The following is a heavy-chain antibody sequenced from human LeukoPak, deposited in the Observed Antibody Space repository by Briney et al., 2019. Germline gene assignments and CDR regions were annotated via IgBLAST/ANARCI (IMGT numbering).Heavy chain of an antibody. V-gene: IGHV4-4*02. CDR3: ARDPRPRGGWFYFDY. J-gene: IGHJ4*02. D-gene: IGHD6-19*01. Sequence: SGTLSLTCGVSGDSISRGNYWNWVRQVPGKGLEWIGDIYQSGITNYNPSLKSRVTMSLDKSKNEFSLSLHSVTAADTAVYFCARDPRPRGGWFYFDYWGQGILVTVSS. CDR2: IYQSGIT. CDR1: GDSISRGNY.